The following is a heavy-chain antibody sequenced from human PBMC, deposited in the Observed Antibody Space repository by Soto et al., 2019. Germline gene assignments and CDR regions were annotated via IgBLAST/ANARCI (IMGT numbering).Heavy chain of an antibody. CDR1: GYTFTSYY. Sequence: ASVKVSCKASGYTFTSYYMHWVRQAPGQGLEWMGIINPSDGSTSYAQKFQGRVTMTRDTSTSTVYMELSSLRSEDTAVYYCARTRTDLTAMVLMDVWGHGTTVTVSS. J-gene: IGHJ6*02. D-gene: IGHD5-18*01. CDR2: INPSDGST. V-gene: IGHV1-46*01. CDR3: ARTRTDLTAMVLMDV.